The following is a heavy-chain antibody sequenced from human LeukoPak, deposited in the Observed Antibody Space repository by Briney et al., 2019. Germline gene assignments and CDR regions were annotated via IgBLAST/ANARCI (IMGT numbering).Heavy chain of an antibody. CDR3: ARDNAAYYGSGSFPN. CDR2: IGDSSRYI. Sequence: PGGSLRLSCAASGFTFSSYTMNWVRQAPGKGLEWVSSIGDSSRYIYYADSVKGRFTISRDNAKNSLYLQMDSLRAEDTAVYYCARDNAAYYGSGSFPNWGQGTLVTVSS. D-gene: IGHD3-10*01. V-gene: IGHV3-21*01. J-gene: IGHJ4*02. CDR1: GFTFSSYT.